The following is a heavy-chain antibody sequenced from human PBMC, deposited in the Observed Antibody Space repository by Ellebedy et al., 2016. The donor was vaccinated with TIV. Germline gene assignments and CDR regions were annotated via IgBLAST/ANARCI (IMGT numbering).Heavy chain of an antibody. J-gene: IGHJ4*02. CDR2: INQHGTAT. V-gene: IGHV3-7*01. Sequence: GESLKISXAASGFTFSSYWMGWVRQAPGKGLEWVANINQHGTATYYVDSVRGRFTISRDNAKNSLYLQMNSLRAEDTAVYYCARVGGRDTSGYYLDYWGQGTLVTVSS. CDR1: GFTFSSYW. D-gene: IGHD3-22*01. CDR3: ARVGGRDTSGYYLDY.